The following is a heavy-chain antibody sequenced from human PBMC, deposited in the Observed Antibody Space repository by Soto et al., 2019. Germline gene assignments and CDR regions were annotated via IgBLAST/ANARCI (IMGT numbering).Heavy chain of an antibody. V-gene: IGHV4-4*02. CDR2: VFHTGNT. CDR1: GDSISSSVW. J-gene: IGHJ4*02. Sequence: SETLSLACAVSGDSISSSVWWTWVRQPPGKGLEWIGEVFHTGNTYYNPSLKSRLTMSVDKSRNEFSLKLTSVTAADTAIYYCARKAWVRFDYWGQGALVTVSS. D-gene: IGHD7-27*01. CDR3: ARKAWVRFDY.